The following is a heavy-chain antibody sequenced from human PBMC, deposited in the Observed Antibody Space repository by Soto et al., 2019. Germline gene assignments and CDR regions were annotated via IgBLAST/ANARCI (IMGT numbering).Heavy chain of an antibody. CDR1: GFTFSTNA. V-gene: IGHV3-30-3*02. Sequence: QVQLVESGGGVVQPGRSLRLSCAASGFTFSTNAMHWVRQAPGKGLEWVAVISYDGSTRYYADSMNGRFTISRDNSKNTLYLQMNHLRAEDTAVYYCAKQFSGWSYYFDYWGQGTLVTVSS. CDR3: AKQFSGWSYYFDY. J-gene: IGHJ4*02. CDR2: ISYDGSTR. D-gene: IGHD6-19*01.